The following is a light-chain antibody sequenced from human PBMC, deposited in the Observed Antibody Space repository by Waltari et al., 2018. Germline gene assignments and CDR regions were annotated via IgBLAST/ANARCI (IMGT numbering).Light chain of an antibody. V-gene: IGLV2-23*01. Sequence: QSVLTHPASVSGSPGQSITIPCPGTRSDIGVHHFVSWFQQLPGQAPRLLISEATKRPSSVSYRFSGSKSGNTASLSISDLQAEDEADYYCCSYVGGSRVLFGGGTKLTV. J-gene: IGLJ2*01. CDR3: CSYVGGSRVL. CDR2: EAT. CDR1: RSDIGVHHF.